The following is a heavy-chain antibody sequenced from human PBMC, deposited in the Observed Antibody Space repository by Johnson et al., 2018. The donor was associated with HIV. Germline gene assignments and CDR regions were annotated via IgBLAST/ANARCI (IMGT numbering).Heavy chain of an antibody. CDR2: IYSGGST. J-gene: IGHJ3*01. D-gene: IGHD6-19*01. CDR1: EFTVSGGY. Sequence: VQLVESGGGLIQPGGSLRLSCAASEFTVSGGYMNWVRQAPGKGLEWVSVIYSGGSTYYADSVKGRFTISRDNSKNTLYLQMNSLRAEDTALYYCARDLRNRGWSNGFDVWGQGTMVTVSS. CDR3: ARDLRNRGWSNGFDV. V-gene: IGHV3-53*01.